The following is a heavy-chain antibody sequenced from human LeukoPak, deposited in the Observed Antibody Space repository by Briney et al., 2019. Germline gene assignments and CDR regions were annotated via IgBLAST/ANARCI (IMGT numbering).Heavy chain of an antibody. CDR3: AMNWNCDY. J-gene: IGHJ4*02. D-gene: IGHD1-1*01. CDR2: ISNNGVST. Sequence: GESLRLSCSASGFTFSNYAMAWVRQAPGKGLEYVSAISNNGVSTYYADSVKGRFTISRDNSKSTLYLQMNSLRAEDTAVYYCAMNWNCDYWGQGTLVTVSS. CDR1: GFTFSNYA. V-gene: IGHV3-64*04.